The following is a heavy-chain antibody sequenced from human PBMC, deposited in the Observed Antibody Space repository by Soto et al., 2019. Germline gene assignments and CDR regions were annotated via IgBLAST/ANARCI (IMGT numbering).Heavy chain of an antibody. CDR1: GFTFNSYA. CDR3: AKDRIRVTTSFDY. V-gene: IGHV3-30*04. D-gene: IGHD4-17*01. Sequence: PGGSLRLSCAASGFTFNSYAMHWVRQAPGQGLEWVAVISFNGIDTYYADSVKGRVTISRDNSRNTLYLQMNSLRAEDTAVYYCAKDRIRVTTSFDYWGQGTLVTVSS. J-gene: IGHJ4*02. CDR2: ISFNGIDT.